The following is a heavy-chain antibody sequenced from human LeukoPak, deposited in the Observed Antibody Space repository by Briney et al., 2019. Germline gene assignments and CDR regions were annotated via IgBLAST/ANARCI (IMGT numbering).Heavy chain of an antibody. CDR3: AGGYHPTVTTTDDAFDI. CDR2: IIPIFGTA. D-gene: IGHD4-17*01. V-gene: IGHV1-69*13. Sequence: APSVKVSCKASGGTFSSYAISWVRQAPGQGLEWMGGIIPIFGTANYAQKFQGRVTITADESTSTAYMELSSLRSEDTAVYYCAGGYHPTVTTTDDAFDIWGQGTMVTVSS. J-gene: IGHJ3*02. CDR1: GGTFSSYA.